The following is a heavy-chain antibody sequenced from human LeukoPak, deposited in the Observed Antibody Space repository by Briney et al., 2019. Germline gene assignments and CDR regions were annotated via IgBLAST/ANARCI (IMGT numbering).Heavy chain of an antibody. CDR3: ATTFRSNPFDY. CDR2: MYYSGST. V-gene: IGHV4-59*01. Sequence: PSETLSLTCTVSGGSIRSYYWSWIRQPPGKGLEWIGYMYYSGSTNYNPSLKSRVTISVDTSKNQFSLMLSSVTAADTAVYYCATTFRSNPFDYWGQGILVTVSS. D-gene: IGHD2/OR15-2a*01. CDR1: GGSIRSYY. J-gene: IGHJ4*02.